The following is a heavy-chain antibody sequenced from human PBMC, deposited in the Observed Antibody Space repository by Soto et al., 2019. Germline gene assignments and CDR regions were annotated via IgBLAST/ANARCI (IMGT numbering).Heavy chain of an antibody. CDR3: ARDLIAAAARDAFDI. CDR1: GGSISSYY. D-gene: IGHD6-13*01. Sequence: QVQLQESGPGLVKPSETLSLTCTVSGGSISSYYWSWIRQPPGKGLEWIGYIYYSGSTNYNPSLMSRVTISVDTSKNQFSLKLSSVTAADTAVYYCARDLIAAAARDAFDIWGQGTMVTVSS. J-gene: IGHJ3*02. CDR2: IYYSGST. V-gene: IGHV4-59*01.